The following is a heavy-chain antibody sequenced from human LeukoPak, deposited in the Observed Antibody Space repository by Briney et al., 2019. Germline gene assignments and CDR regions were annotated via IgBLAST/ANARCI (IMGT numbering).Heavy chain of an antibody. CDR2: MNLKGGNT. D-gene: IGHD2-15*01. CDR3: ARGRDCSCGSCYQPLVDY. V-gene: IGHV1-8*01. CDR1: GYTFTSYD. J-gene: IGHJ4*02. Sequence: ASVKVSCKASGYTFTSYDINWVRQATGQGVEWMGWMNLKGGNTGYAQKFQGRVTMTRNTSISTGYMDLSSLRSEDTAVYYCARGRDCSCGSCYQPLVDYWGQGTLVTVSS.